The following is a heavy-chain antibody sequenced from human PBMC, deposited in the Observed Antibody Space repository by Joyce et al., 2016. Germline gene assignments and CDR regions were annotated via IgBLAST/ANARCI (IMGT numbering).Heavy chain of an antibody. CDR3: ASDGTMTLFDH. V-gene: IGHV4-34*02. CDR1: GESFSRYY. CDR2: INHEGDT. J-gene: IGHJ4*02. Sequence: QVQLQQWGAGLLKPTETLYLTCAVSGESFSRYYWTWIHQSPGKGLEWIGDINHEGDTNYNPSLTGRVTISVDTSKNQFSLKVTSVTAADAAVYYCASDGTMTLFDHWGQGTPVTVSS. D-gene: IGHD1-1*01.